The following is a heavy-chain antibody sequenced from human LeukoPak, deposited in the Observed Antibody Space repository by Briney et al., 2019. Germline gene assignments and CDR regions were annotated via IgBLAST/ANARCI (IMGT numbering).Heavy chain of an antibody. CDR1: GGSISGHY. CDR2: IYFTGTT. J-gene: IGHJ1*01. CDR3: ARGGGWYGD. V-gene: IGHV4-59*08. D-gene: IGHD6-19*01. Sequence: SETLSLTCSVSGGSISGHYWTWIRQPPRKGLEAIFYIYFTGTTNYSPSLQSRVTISLDTSKNQVYLKLMSVTAADTAVYYCARGGGWYGDWGQGTLVTVSS.